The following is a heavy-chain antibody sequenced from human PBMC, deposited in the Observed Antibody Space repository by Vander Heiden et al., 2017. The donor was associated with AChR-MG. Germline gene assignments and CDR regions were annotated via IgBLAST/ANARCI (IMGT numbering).Heavy chain of an antibody. V-gene: IGHV4-61*03. J-gene: IGHJ4*02. D-gene: IGHD3-16*01. CDR3: ARGGLKPDY. Sequence: QVQLQESGPGLVKPSETLSLTCTVSGDSVSSGSYYWSWIRQPPGKGLEWIGYIYYSGSTSYNPSLKSRVTISVDTSKNHFSLNLSSVTAADTAVYYCARGGLKPDYWGQGTLVTVSS. CDR2: IYYSGST. CDR1: GDSVSSGSYY.